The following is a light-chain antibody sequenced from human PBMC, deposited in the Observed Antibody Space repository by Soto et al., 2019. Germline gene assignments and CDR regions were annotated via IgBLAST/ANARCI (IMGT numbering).Light chain of an antibody. CDR1: QSVSSK. J-gene: IGKJ1*01. Sequence: EMVMTQSPATLSVSPGERATLSCRASQSVSSKLAWSQQKPGQAPRLLISGASTSATGIPARFSGSGSGREFTLTISSLQSGDFAVYYCQQYYNFWMFGQVTKVEIK. CDR3: QQYYNFWM. V-gene: IGKV3-15*01. CDR2: GAS.